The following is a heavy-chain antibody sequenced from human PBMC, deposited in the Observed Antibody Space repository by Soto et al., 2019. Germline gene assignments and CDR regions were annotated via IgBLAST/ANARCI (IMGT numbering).Heavy chain of an antibody. V-gene: IGHV4-30-4*01. D-gene: IGHD1-1*01. J-gene: IGHJ6*02. Sequence: SETLSLTCTVSGGSISSGGYYWSWIRQTPGKGLEWIGHIFYSGTTYYNPSLKSRLTISVDTSKNHFSLRLTSVTAADTAVYYCARDLWVEPELYYYGMDVWGQGTTVTVSS. CDR1: GGSISSGGYY. CDR3: ARDLWVEPELYYYGMDV. CDR2: IFYSGTT.